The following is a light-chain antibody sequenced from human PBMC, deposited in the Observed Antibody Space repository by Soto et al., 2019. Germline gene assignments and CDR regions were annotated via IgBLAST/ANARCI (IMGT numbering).Light chain of an antibody. CDR3: ATWDDSLSAVV. CDR1: SSNIGSNY. J-gene: IGLJ2*01. CDR2: SNN. V-gene: IGLV1-47*02. Sequence: QSVLPQPPSASGTPGQRVTISCSGSSSNIGSNYVYWYQQLPGTAPKLLIYSNNQRPSGVPDRFSGSKSGTSASLAISGLRSEDEADYYCATWDDSLSAVVFGGGTKLTVL.